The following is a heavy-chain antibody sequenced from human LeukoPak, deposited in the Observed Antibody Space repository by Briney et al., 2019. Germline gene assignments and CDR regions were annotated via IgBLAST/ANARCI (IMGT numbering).Heavy chain of an antibody. V-gene: IGHV3-23*01. CDR3: AKTHYDLLDV. Sequence: GGSLRLSCATSEFTFNNAWMSWVRQPPGKGLEWVSAMNNGPGATFYRDSVRGRFTISRDDSKSTLYLQMNSLRAEDTGTYYCAKTHYDLLDVWGQGTTVTVSS. CDR1: EFTFNNAW. D-gene: IGHD5-12*01. J-gene: IGHJ6*02. CDR2: MNNGPGAT.